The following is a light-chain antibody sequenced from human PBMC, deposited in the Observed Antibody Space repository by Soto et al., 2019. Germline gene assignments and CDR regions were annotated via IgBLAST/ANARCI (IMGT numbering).Light chain of an antibody. V-gene: IGKV2-28*01. CDR2: LGS. CDR3: MQALQTLWT. J-gene: IGKJ1*01. Sequence: DIVMTQSPLSLPVTPGEPASISCRSSQSLLHSNGYNYLDWYLQKPGQSPQLLIYLGSNRASGVPDRFSGSRSGTDSTLKISRVEAEDVGVYYCMQALQTLWTFGQGTKVDIK. CDR1: QSLLHSNGYNY.